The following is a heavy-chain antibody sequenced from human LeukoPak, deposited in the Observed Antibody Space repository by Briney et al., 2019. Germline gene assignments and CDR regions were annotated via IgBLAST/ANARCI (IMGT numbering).Heavy chain of an antibody. CDR3: AKISPYGGNSA. D-gene: IGHD4-23*01. CDR2: ISGNGGST. CDR1: GFSISGYA. J-gene: IGHJ4*02. Sequence: HPGGSLRLSCAASGFSISGYAMSWVRQAPGKGLEWVSGISGNGGSTYYADSVKGRFTISRDNSKNTLYLQMNSLRAEDTAVYYCAKISPYGGNSAWGQGTLVTVSS. V-gene: IGHV3-23*01.